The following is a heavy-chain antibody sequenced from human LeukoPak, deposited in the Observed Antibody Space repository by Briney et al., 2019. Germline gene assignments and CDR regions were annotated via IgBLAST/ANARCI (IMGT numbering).Heavy chain of an antibody. CDR1: GGSISSGGYS. J-gene: IGHJ5*02. D-gene: IGHD2-2*01. CDR3: ARGTPSRYCSSTSCYPNWFDP. Sequence: SETLSLTCAVSGGSISSGGYSWSWIRQPSGKGLEWIGYIYHSGSTYHNPSLKSRVTISVDRSKNQFSLKLSSVTAADTAVYYCARGTPSRYCSSTSCYPNWFDPWGQGTLVTVSS. V-gene: IGHV4-30-2*01. CDR2: IYHSGST.